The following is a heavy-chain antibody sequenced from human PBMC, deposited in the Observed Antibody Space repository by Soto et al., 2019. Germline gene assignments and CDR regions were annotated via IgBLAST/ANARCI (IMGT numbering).Heavy chain of an antibody. CDR1: GFTFSSYG. V-gene: IGHV3-30*18. CDR3: AKTPGGGEQWPTGHLDY. J-gene: IGHJ4*02. CDR2: ISYDGSSK. Sequence: QVQLVESGGGVVQPGRSLRLSCAASGFTFSSYGMHWVRQAPGKGLEWVAVISYDGSSKYYADSVKGRFTISRDNSKNTLDRQMNSLGAEDTAVYYCAKTPGGGEQWPTGHLDYWGQGTLVTVSS. D-gene: IGHD6-19*01.